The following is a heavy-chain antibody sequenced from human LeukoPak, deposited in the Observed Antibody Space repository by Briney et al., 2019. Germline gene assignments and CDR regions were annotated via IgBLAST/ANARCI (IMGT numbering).Heavy chain of an antibody. CDR1: GFTFNRHT. CDR3: ARDRMVRGVILSYYFDY. CDR2: ISSSSSYI. V-gene: IGHV3-21*06. D-gene: IGHD3-10*01. Sequence: PGGSLRLSCAASGFTFNRHTMNWVRQAPGKGLEWVSSISSSSSYIYYADSVKGRFTISRDNAKNSLSVQMNSLRAEDTAVYYCARDRMVRGVILSYYFDYWGQGTLVTVSS. J-gene: IGHJ4*02.